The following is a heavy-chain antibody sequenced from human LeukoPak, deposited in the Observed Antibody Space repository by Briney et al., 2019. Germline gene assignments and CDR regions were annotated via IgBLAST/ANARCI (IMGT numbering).Heavy chain of an antibody. J-gene: IGHJ4*02. CDR3: ARLSTVTTSFDY. CDR2: INPNSGGT. Sequence: ASVKVSCKASGYTFTGYYMHWVRQAPGQGLEWMGWINPNSGGTNYAQKFQGRVTMTRDTSISTVYMELSSLRSEDTAVYYCARLSTVTTSFDYWGQGTLVTVSS. CDR1: GYTFTGYY. D-gene: IGHD4-17*01. V-gene: IGHV1-2*02.